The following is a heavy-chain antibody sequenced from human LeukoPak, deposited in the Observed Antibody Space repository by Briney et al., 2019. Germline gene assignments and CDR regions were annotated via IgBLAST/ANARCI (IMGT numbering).Heavy chain of an antibody. D-gene: IGHD1-7*01. Sequence: ASVKVSCKASGCTFTGYYMHWVRQAPGQGLEWMGRINPNSGGTNYAQKFQGRVTMTRDTSISTAYMELSRLRSDDTAVYYCARITGTTRAFDIWGQGTMVTVPS. J-gene: IGHJ3*02. CDR3: ARITGTTRAFDI. CDR2: INPNSGGT. CDR1: GCTFTGYY. V-gene: IGHV1-2*06.